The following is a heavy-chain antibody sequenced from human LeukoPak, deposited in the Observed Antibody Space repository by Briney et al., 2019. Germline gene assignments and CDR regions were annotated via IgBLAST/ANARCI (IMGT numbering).Heavy chain of an antibody. J-gene: IGHJ6*02. D-gene: IGHD4-11*01. CDR2: ISASGDAT. CDR3: ARDSVFAATVTTTRPMDV. V-gene: IGHV3-23*01. Sequence: PGESLRLSCTASGFTFSTYALSWVRQAPGKGLEWVSAISASGDATYYADSVKGRFTISRDNSKNTLYLQMNSLRAEDTAVYYCARDSVFAATVTTTRPMDVWGQGTTVTVSS. CDR1: GFTFSTYA.